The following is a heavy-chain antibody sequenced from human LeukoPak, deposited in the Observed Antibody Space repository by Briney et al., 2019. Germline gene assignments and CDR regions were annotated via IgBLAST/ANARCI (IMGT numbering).Heavy chain of an antibody. J-gene: IGHJ6*03. CDR2: IHYSGST. Sequence: PSETLSLTCTVSGGSISSTSHYWGWIRQPPGKGLEWIGSIHYSGSTYYNPSLRSRVTISVGTSKNQFSLKLSSVTAADTATYYCARDNYGDYFAYYYMDVWGKGTTVTVSS. V-gene: IGHV4-39*07. CDR3: ARDNYGDYFAYYYMDV. CDR1: GGSISSTSHY. D-gene: IGHD4-17*01.